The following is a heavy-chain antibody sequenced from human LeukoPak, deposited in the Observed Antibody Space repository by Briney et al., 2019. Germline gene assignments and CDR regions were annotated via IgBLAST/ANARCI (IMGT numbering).Heavy chain of an antibody. D-gene: IGHD1-26*01. J-gene: IGHJ4*02. CDR1: GFTFSAYS. CDR2: ISSGSGTI. V-gene: IGHV3-48*04. Sequence: GGSLRLSCAASGFTFSAYSMNWVRQAPGKGLEWISYISSGSGTIYYADSVKGRFTISRDNAKNSLYLQMNSLRAEDTAVYYCASYSGSFWGQGTLVTVSS. CDR3: ASYSGSF.